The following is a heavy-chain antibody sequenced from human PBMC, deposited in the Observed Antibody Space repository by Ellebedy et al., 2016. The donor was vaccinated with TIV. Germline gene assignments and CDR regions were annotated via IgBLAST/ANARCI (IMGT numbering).Heavy chain of an antibody. CDR3: ARESLVATTAFDC. CDR1: RFTVSDYY. J-gene: IGHJ4*02. V-gene: IGHV3-11*04. CDR2: ISSSGNTR. D-gene: IGHD5-12*01. Sequence: PGGSLRLSCAASRFTVSDYYMTRIRQAPGKGLEWISYISSSGNTRFYADPVKGRFTVSRDNAKNSVYLQMNSLRAEDTAVYYCARESLVATTAFDCWGQGTLVTVSS.